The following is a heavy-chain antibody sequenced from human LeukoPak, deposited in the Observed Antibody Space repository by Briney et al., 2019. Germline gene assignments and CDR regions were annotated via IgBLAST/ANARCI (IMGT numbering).Heavy chain of an antibody. D-gene: IGHD5-24*01. CDR1: GFTFSSYS. J-gene: IGHJ6*03. V-gene: IGHV3-30*03. Sequence: GGSLRLSCAASGFTFSSYSMNWVRQARGKGLEWVAVISYDGSNKYYADSVKGRFTISRDNSKNTLYLQMNSLRVEDTAVYYCARRDDYNYHYYYMDVWGKGTTVTVSS. CDR2: ISYDGSNK. CDR3: ARRDDYNYHYYYMDV.